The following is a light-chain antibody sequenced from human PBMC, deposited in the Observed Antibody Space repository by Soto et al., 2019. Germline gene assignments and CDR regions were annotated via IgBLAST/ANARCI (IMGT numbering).Light chain of an antibody. Sequence: EIVMTQSPATLSVSPGERATLSCRASQSVSSNLAWYQQKPGQAPRLLIYGASTRATGIPARFSGSGSGTDFTLTISSLQPEDCATYYCQQNYTTPRTFGRGTKVDIK. CDR1: QSVSSN. CDR2: GAS. J-gene: IGKJ1*01. V-gene: IGKV3-15*01. CDR3: QQNYTTPRT.